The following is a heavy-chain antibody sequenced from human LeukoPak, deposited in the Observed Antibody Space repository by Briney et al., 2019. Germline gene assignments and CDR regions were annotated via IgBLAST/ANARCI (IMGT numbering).Heavy chain of an antibody. CDR2: IKQDGSEK. V-gene: IGHV3-7*01. CDR3: ARAYSSSWYYFDY. Sequence: GGSLRLSCAASGFTFSSYWMSWVRQAPGKGLEWVANIKQDGSEKYYVDSVKGRFTVSRDNAKNSLYLQMNSLRAEDTAVYYCARAYSSSWYYFDYWGQGTLVTVSS. CDR1: GFTFSSYW. D-gene: IGHD6-13*01. J-gene: IGHJ4*02.